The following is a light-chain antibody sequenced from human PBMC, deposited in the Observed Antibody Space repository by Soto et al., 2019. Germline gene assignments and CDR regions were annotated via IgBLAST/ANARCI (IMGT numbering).Light chain of an antibody. V-gene: IGKV3-11*01. CDR1: QSISSY. J-gene: IGKJ5*01. Sequence: EIVLTQSPATLSLSPGERATLSCRASQSISSYLAWYQQRPGQAPRLLIYEASNRATGIPARFSGSGSGTDFPLTISSLEPEDFAVYYCQQRSNWPPFPFGQGTRLEIK. CDR2: EAS. CDR3: QQRSNWPPFP.